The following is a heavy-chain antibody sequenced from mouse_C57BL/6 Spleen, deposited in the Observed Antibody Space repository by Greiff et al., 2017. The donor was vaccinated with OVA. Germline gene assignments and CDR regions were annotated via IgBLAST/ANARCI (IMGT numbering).Heavy chain of an antibody. V-gene: IGHV1-61*01. Sequence: VQLQQPGAELVRPGSSVKLSCKASGYTFTSYWMDWVKQRPGQGLEWIGNIYPSDSETHYNQKFKDKATLTVDKSSSTAYMQLSSLTSEDSAVYYCARSAQAYYFDYGGQGTTLTVAS. CDR1: GYTFTSYW. CDR3: ARSAQAYYFDY. CDR2: IYPSDSET. J-gene: IGHJ2*01. D-gene: IGHD3-2*02.